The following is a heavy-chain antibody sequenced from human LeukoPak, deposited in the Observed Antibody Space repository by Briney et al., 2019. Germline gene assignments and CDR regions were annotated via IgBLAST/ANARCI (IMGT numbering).Heavy chain of an antibody. V-gene: IGHV3-53*01. CDR3: ARDMTLNWFDP. J-gene: IGHJ5*02. CDR1: GFTGSNNY. CDR2: IHSSGAT. Sequence: GGSLRLSCAASGFTGSNNYVSWVRQAPGMGLEWVSAIHSSGATCYADSVKGRFTISRDTSKNTLYLQISSLRAEDTAAYYCARDMTLNWFDPWGQGTLVTVSS.